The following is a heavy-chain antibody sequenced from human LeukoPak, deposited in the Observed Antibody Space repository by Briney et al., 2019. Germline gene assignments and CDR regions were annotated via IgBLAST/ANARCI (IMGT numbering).Heavy chain of an antibody. CDR3: AKDSGSSYYDSSGYYYGFDY. Sequence: GGSLRLSCAASGFTFSSYSMNWVRQAPGKGLEGVSYISSSSSTIYYAASVKGRFTISRDNAKNSLYLQMNSLRAEDTALYYCAKDSGSSYYDSSGYYYGFDYWGQGTLVTVSS. J-gene: IGHJ4*02. D-gene: IGHD3-22*01. CDR2: ISSSSSTI. V-gene: IGHV3-48*01. CDR1: GFTFSSYS.